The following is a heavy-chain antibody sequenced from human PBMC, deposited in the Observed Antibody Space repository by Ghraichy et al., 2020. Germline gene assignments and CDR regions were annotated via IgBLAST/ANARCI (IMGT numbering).Heavy chain of an antibody. J-gene: IGHJ4*01. Sequence: ASVKVSCKASGYTFTGYYMHWVRQAPGQGLEWMGWINPNSGGTNYAQKFQGRVTMTRDTSTSTAYMELSSLRSDDTAVYYCARDGRWDAVGSGYSGFDYWGQGTLVTVSS. D-gene: IGHD3-22*01. CDR3: ARDGRWDAVGSGYSGFDY. V-gene: IGHV1-2*02. CDR2: INPNSGGT. CDR1: GYTFTGYY.